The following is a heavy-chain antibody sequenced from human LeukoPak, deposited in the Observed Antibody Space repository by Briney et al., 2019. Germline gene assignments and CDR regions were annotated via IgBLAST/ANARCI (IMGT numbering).Heavy chain of an antibody. CDR1: GFXVSGNY. CDR3: ARVFWEKDGFIGAFDI. J-gene: IGHJ3*02. V-gene: IGHV3-66*01. Sequence: GGSLRLSCAASGFXVSGNYMSWVRQAPGKGLEWGSIIYSGDSTYYADSVKGRFTISRDNSKNTLYLQMNSLRAEDTAVYYCARVFWEKDGFIGAFDIWGQGTMVTVSS. CDR2: IYSGDST. D-gene: IGHD3-3*01.